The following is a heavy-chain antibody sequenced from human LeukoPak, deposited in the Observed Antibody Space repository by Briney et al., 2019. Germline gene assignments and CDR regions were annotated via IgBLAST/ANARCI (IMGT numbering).Heavy chain of an antibody. D-gene: IGHD3-3*01. CDR1: GFTFSSYW. CDR3: ASGIGVGDSFDI. V-gene: IGHV3-74*01. J-gene: IGHJ3*02. CDR2: INSDARNT. Sequence: GGSLRLSCAASGFTFSSYWMYWVRQPPAKGLVGVSRINSDARNTNYADSVQGRFTISRDNAKNTLYLQMNSLRVEDTAVYYCASGIGVGDSFDIWGQGTMVTVSS.